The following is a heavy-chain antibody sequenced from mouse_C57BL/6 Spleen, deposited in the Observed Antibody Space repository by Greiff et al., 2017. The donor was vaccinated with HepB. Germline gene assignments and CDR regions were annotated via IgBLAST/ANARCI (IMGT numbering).Heavy chain of an antibody. CDR1: GYSITSGYY. J-gene: IGHJ3*01. V-gene: IGHV3-6*01. CDR2: ISYDGSN. Sequence: EVQLVESGPGLVKPSQSLSLTCSVTGYSITSGYYWNWIRQFPGNKLEWMGYISYDGSNNYNPSLKNRISITRDTSKNQFFLKLNSVTTEDTATYYCALDDGAWFAYWGQGTLVTVSA. D-gene: IGHD2-12*01. CDR3: ALDDGAWFAY.